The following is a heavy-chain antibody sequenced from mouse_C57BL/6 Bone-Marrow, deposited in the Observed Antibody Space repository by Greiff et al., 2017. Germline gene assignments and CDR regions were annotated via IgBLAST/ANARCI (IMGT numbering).Heavy chain of an antibody. CDR2: INPGSGGT. V-gene: IGHV1-54*01. CDR1: GYAFTNYL. D-gene: IGHD3-2*02. Sequence: VQGVESGAELVRPGTSVKVSCKASGYAFTNYLIEWVKQRPGQGLEWIGVINPGSGGTNHNEKFKGKATLTEDKSSSTAYMQLSSLTSEDSAVYFCARRQAAQAYFDYWGQGTTLTVSS. J-gene: IGHJ2*01. CDR3: ARRQAAQAYFDY.